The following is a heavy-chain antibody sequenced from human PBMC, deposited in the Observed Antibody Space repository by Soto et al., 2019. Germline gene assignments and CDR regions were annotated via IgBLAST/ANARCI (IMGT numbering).Heavy chain of an antibody. J-gene: IGHJ5*02. Sequence: ASVKVSCKASGSTFTSYGISWVRQAPGQGLEWMGWISAYNGNTNYAQKLQGRVTMTTDTSTSTAYMELRSLRPDDTAVYYCARDPPFWSGYYTDWFDPWGQGTLVTVSS. CDR3: ARDPPFWSGYYTDWFDP. V-gene: IGHV1-18*04. CDR2: ISAYNGNT. CDR1: GSTFTSYG. D-gene: IGHD3-3*01.